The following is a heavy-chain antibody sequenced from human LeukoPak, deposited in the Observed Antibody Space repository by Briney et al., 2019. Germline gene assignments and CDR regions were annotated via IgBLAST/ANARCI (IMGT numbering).Heavy chain of an antibody. D-gene: IGHD2-15*01. CDR1: GGSISGYY. Sequence: SETLSLTCTVSGGSISGYYWSWIRQPAGKGLEWIGHIHTSGNTNYNPSLKSRVTMSVDTSKNQFSLRLSPMTAADTAVYYCVRGGSKAAATFDHWGQGTLVTVFS. CDR3: VRGGSKAAATFDH. J-gene: IGHJ4*02. V-gene: IGHV4-4*07. CDR2: IHTSGNT.